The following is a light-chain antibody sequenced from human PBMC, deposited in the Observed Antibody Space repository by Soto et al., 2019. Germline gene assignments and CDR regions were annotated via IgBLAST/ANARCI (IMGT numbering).Light chain of an antibody. CDR1: QSLNIW. CDR3: QQYNDYWT. J-gene: IGKJ1*01. Sequence: DSQMTQSPSSLSACVGDRVTITCRASQSLNIWLAWYQQKPGRAPKLLIYQASTLASGVPSRFSGSGSGSEFTLTISSLQPDDFATYYSQQYNDYWTFGQGTKVDIK. V-gene: IGKV1-5*03. CDR2: QAS.